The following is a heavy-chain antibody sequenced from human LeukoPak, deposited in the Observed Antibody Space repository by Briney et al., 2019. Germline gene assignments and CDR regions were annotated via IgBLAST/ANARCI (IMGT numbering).Heavy chain of an antibody. V-gene: IGHV3-30*02. D-gene: IGHD3-22*01. CDR3: AKGRGYYDSSGYYDFDY. CDR1: GFTFSSYS. CDR2: IRYDGSNK. Sequence: GGSLRLSCAASGFTFSSYSMNWVRQAPGKGLEWVAFIRYDGSNKYYADSVKGRFTISRDNSKNTLYLQMNSLRAEDTAVYYCAKGRGYYDSSGYYDFDYWGQGTLVTVSS. J-gene: IGHJ4*02.